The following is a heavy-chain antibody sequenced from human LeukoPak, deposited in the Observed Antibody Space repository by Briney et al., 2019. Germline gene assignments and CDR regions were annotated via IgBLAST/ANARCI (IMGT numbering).Heavy chain of an antibody. D-gene: IGHD5-12*01. V-gene: IGHV3-21*01. CDR3: ARDESGYDPNYYYYMDV. CDR2: ISSSSSYI. CDR1: GFTFSSYS. Sequence: GGSLRLSCAASGFTFSSYSMNWVRQAPGKGLEWVSSISSSSSYIYYADSVKGRFTISRDNAKNSLYLQMNSPRAEDTAVYYCARDESGYDPNYYYYMDVWGKGTAVTVSS. J-gene: IGHJ6*03.